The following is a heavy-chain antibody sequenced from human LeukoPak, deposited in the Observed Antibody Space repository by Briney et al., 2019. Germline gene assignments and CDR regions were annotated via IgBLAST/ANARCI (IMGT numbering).Heavy chain of an antibody. CDR1: GGSISSGSYY. J-gene: IGHJ4*02. Sequence: PSETLSLTCTVSGGSISSGSYYWSWIRQPAGKGLEWIGRIYTSGSTNYNPSLKSRVTISVDTSKNQFSLKLSSVTAADTAVYYCARAPPFDYGGNSRFDYWGQGTLVTVSS. D-gene: IGHD4-23*01. CDR2: IYTSGST. V-gene: IGHV4-61*02. CDR3: ARAPPFDYGGNSRFDY.